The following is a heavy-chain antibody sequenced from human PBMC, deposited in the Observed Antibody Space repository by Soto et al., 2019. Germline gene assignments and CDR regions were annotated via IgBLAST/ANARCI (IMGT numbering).Heavy chain of an antibody. D-gene: IGHD6-6*01. V-gene: IGHV4-39*01. Sequence: QLQLQESGPGLVKPSETLSLTCTVSGGSISSSSYFWGWVRQSPGKGLESIGSIYYVGSTYYNPSFKSRVTLSVDTTKNQYSLRLSSVTAADTAIYYCTSRPKSPLYGSSSPCDRWGQGTLVTVSS. CDR3: TSRPKSPLYGSSSPCDR. J-gene: IGHJ5*02. CDR2: IYYVGST. CDR1: GGSISSSSYF.